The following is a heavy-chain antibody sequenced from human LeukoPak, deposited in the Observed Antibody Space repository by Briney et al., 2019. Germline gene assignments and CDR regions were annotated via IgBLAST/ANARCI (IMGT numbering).Heavy chain of an antibody. Sequence: PGGSLRLSCAASGFTFSNYAMHWVRQAPGRGLEWVAVIQFDGSTKYYADSVKGRFTISRDNSKNTLHLQMNSLSTEDTAVYYCAKDLSTPFTYDWWGQGTLVTVSS. CDR3: AKDLSTPFTYDW. D-gene: IGHD2/OR15-2a*01. CDR1: GFTFSNYA. J-gene: IGHJ4*02. CDR2: IQFDGSTK. V-gene: IGHV3-30*02.